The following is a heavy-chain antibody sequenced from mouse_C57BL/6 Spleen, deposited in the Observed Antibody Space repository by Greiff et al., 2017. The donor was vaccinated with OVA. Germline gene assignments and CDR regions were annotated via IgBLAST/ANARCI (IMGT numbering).Heavy chain of an antibody. V-gene: IGHV14-3*01. CDR1: GFNIKNTY. Sequence: VQLQQSVAELVRPGASVKLSCTASGFNIKNTYMHWVKQRPEQGLEWIGRIDPANGNTKYAPQFQGKATITADTSSNTAYLQLSSLTSEDTAIYYCALYYYGSSYWNYAMDYWGQGTSVTVSS. CDR2: IDPANGNT. J-gene: IGHJ4*01. CDR3: ALYYYGSSYWNYAMDY. D-gene: IGHD1-1*01.